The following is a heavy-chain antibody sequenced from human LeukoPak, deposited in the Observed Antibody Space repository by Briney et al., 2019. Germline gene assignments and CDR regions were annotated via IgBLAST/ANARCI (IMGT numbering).Heavy chain of an antibody. CDR2: INPNSGGT. D-gene: IGHD4-17*01. CDR1: GYTFTGYY. Sequence: ASVKVSCKASGYTFTGYYMHWVRQAPGQGLEWMGRINPNSGGTNYAQKFQGRVTMTRDTSISTAYMELSRLRSDDTAVYYCARDRRRVMTTMTNGWFDPWGQGTLVTVSS. J-gene: IGHJ5*02. CDR3: ARDRRRVMTTMTNGWFDP. V-gene: IGHV1-2*06.